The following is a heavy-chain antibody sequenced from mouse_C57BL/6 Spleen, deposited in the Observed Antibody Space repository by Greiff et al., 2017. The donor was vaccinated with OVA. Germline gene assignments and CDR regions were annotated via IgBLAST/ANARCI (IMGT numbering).Heavy chain of an antibody. CDR3: TRGLGRNDAMDY. J-gene: IGHJ4*01. Sequence: EVKLMESGGGLVQPGGSMKLSCAASGFTFSDAWMDWVRQSPEQGLEWVAEIRNKANNHATYYAESVKGRFTISRDDSKSSVYLQMNSLRAEDTGIYYCTRGLGRNDAMDYWGQGTSVTVSS. V-gene: IGHV6-6*01. CDR1: GFTFSDAW. D-gene: IGHD4-1*01. CDR2: IRNKANNHAT.